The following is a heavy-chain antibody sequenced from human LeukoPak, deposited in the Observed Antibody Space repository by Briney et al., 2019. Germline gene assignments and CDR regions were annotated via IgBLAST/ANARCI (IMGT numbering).Heavy chain of an antibody. V-gene: IGHV3-21*01. CDR2: ISSSSSYI. CDR3: ARDERAPHYYGNSGY. D-gene: IGHD3-3*01. J-gene: IGHJ4*02. CDR1: GFTFSSYS. Sequence: GSLRLSCAASGFTFSSYSMNWVRQAPGKGLEWVSSISSSSSYIYYADSVKGRFTISRDNAKNSLYLQMNSLRAEDTAVYYCARDERAPHYYGNSGYWGQGTLVTVSS.